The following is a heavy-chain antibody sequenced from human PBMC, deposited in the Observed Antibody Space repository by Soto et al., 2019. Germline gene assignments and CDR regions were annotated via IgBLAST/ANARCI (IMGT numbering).Heavy chain of an antibody. CDR2: IIPIFGTA. Sequence: ASVKVSCKASGGTFSSYAISWVRQAPGQGLEWMGGIIPIFGTANYAQKFQGRVTITADESTSTAYMELSSLRSEDTAVYYCARAYGSGSPSDYWGQGTLVTVSS. J-gene: IGHJ4*02. CDR3: ARAYGSGSPSDY. CDR1: GGTFSSYA. D-gene: IGHD3-10*01. V-gene: IGHV1-69*13.